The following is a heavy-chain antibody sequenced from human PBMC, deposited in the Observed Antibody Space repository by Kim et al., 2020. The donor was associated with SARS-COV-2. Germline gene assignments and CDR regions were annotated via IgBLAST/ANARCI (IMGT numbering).Heavy chain of an antibody. J-gene: IGHJ6*02. CDR2: ISVYNGDI. CDR3: ARDASKYCSRTSCYSGYYYYGMYV. V-gene: IGHV1-18*04. Sequence: ASVKVSCKASGYTFTDYGISWVRQAPGQGLEWMGWISVYNGDIKYAQKFQGRVTVTTETSTSTAYMELRSLRSDDTAVYYCARDASKYCSRTSCYSGYYYYGMYVWGQGTTVTVSS. CDR1: GYTFTDYG. D-gene: IGHD2-2*02.